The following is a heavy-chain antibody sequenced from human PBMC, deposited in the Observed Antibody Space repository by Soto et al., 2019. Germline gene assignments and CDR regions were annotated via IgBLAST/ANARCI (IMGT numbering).Heavy chain of an antibody. CDR1: GYTFTSYV. Sequence: ASVKVSCKASGYTFTSYVMHWVRQAPGQRLEWMGWINAGNGNTEYSQKFQGRVTITSDTSASTAYMELSSLKSEDTAVYYCARYSGGYRDAFDIWGQGTMVTVSS. CDR2: INAGNGNT. D-gene: IGHD1-26*01. V-gene: IGHV1-3*01. J-gene: IGHJ3*02. CDR3: ARYSGGYRDAFDI.